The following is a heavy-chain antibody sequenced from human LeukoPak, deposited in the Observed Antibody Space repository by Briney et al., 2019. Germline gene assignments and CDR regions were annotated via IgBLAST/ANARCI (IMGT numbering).Heavy chain of an antibody. V-gene: IGHV1-46*01. Sequence: ASVTVSCKASGYTFTSYYMYWVRQAPGQGPEWMGIIDPSGGSTSYAQNFQGRVTMTRDTSTTTVYMELSSLRSEDTAVYYCARSSAYYNEADIWGQGTMVTVSS. CDR3: ARSSAYYNEADI. D-gene: IGHD1-26*01. CDR1: GYTFTSYY. J-gene: IGHJ3*02. CDR2: IDPSGGST.